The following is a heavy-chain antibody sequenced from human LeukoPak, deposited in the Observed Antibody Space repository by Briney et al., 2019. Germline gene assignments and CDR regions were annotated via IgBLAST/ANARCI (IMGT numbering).Heavy chain of an antibody. J-gene: IGHJ4*02. CDR2: INPNSGGT. D-gene: IGHD6-13*01. Sequence: ASVKVSCKASGYTFTGYYMHWVRQAPGQGLEWMGWINPNSGGTNYAQKFQGRVTMTRDTSISTAYMELSRLRSDDTAVYYCARLIAADPQLDCWGQGMLVTVSS. CDR1: GYTFTGYY. CDR3: ARLIAADPQLDC. V-gene: IGHV1-2*02.